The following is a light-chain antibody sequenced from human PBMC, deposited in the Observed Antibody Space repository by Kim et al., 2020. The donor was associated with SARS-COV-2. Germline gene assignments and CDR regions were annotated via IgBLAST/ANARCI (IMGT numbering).Light chain of an antibody. CDR2: DVT. CDR1: NSDIGAFAY. Sequence: GQSITIPCIGTNSDIGAFAYVSWFQQHPGNAPKLLIYDVTERPSGISNRFSGSTSGNTASLTISGLLIEDEADYYCSSYTTANSRVFGTGTKVTVL. CDR3: SSYTTANSRV. V-gene: IGLV2-14*04. J-gene: IGLJ1*01.